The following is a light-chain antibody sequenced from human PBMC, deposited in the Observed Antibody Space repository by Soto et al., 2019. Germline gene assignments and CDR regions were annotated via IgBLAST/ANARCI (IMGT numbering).Light chain of an antibody. V-gene: IGKV3-20*01. CDR3: QHYGFSPPLPT. Sequence: EIVLTQSPGTLSLSPGERATLSCRASQSVSSTYLAWYQQTPGQAPRLLIYGASSRATGIPDRFSGSGSGTDFTLTISSLEPEDFAGYYCQHYGFSPPLPTFGGGTKVEFK. CDR2: GAS. CDR1: QSVSSTY. J-gene: IGKJ4*01.